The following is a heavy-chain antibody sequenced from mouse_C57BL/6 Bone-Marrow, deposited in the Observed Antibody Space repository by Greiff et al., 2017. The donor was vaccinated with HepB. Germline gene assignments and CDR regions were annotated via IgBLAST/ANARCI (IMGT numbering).Heavy chain of an antibody. V-gene: IGHV5-6*01. CDR3: ARQRASSDWYFDV. CDR2: ISSGGSYT. CDR1: GFTFSSYG. J-gene: IGHJ1*03. D-gene: IGHD3-3*01. Sequence: EVKLVESGGDLVKPGGSLKLSCAASGFTFSSYGMSWVRQTPDKRLEWVATISSGGSYTYYPDSVKGRFTISRDNAKNTLYLQMSSLKSEDTAMYYCARQRASSDWYFDVWGTGTTVTVSS.